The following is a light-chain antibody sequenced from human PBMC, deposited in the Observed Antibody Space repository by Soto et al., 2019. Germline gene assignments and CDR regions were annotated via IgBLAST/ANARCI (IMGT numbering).Light chain of an antibody. CDR2: EVS. CDR1: SSDVGGYNY. CDR3: SSYAGSNYV. Sequence: QCVLTRPPSASGAAGQAVTISCTGTSSDVGGYNYVSWYQQHPGKAPKLMIYEVSKRPSGVPDRFSGSKSGNTASLTVSGLQAEDEADYYCSSYAGSNYVFGTGTKVTVL. V-gene: IGLV2-8*01. J-gene: IGLJ1*01.